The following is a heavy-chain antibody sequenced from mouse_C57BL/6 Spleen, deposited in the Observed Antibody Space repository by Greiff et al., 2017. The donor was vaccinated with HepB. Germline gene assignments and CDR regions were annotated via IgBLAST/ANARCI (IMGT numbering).Heavy chain of an antibody. Sequence: VQLQQSGPELVKPGASVKISCKASGYTFTDYYMNWVKQSHGKSLEWIGDINPNNGGTSYNQKFKGKATLTVDKSSSTAYMELRSLTSEDSAVYYCARGITYYAMDYWGQGTSVTVSS. J-gene: IGHJ4*01. CDR1: GYTFTDYY. D-gene: IGHD2-4*01. CDR3: ARGITYYAMDY. CDR2: INPNNGGT. V-gene: IGHV1-26*01.